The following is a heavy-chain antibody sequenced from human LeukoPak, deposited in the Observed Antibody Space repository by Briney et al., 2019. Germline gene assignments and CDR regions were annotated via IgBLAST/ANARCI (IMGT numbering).Heavy chain of an antibody. Sequence: ASVKVSCKASGYTFTSYAMNWVRQAPGQGLEWMGWINTNTGNPTYAQGFTGRFVFSLDTSVSTAYLQISSLKAEDTAVYHCARVELRFLEWSNYYYYGMDVWGQGTTVTVSS. J-gene: IGHJ6*02. CDR2: INTNTGNP. CDR1: GYTFTSYA. CDR3: ARVELRFLEWSNYYYYGMDV. D-gene: IGHD3-3*01. V-gene: IGHV7-4-1*02.